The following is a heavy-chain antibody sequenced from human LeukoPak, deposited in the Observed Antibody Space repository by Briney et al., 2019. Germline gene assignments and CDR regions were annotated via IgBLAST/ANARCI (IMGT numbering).Heavy chain of an antibody. CDR3: ARANYDILTGYLYYYYGMDV. Sequence: PGGSLRLSCEASGFTFSSYSMNWVRQAPGKGLEWVSSISSSSSYIYYADSVKGRFTISRDNAKNSLYLQMNSLRAEDTAVYYCARANYDILTGYLYYYYGMDVWGQGTTVTVSS. D-gene: IGHD3-9*01. V-gene: IGHV3-21*01. J-gene: IGHJ6*02. CDR2: ISSSSSYI. CDR1: GFTFSSYS.